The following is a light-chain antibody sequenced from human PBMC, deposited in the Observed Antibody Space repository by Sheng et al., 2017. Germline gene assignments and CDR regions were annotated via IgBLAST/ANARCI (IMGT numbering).Light chain of an antibody. CDR3: QQANSFPRT. Sequence: DIQMTQSPSSVSASVGDRVTITCRASQDIGSWLAWFQQKSGKAPKLLIYAASSLQSGVPSRFSGSGSGADFTLTISSLQPEDFATYYCQQANSFPRTFGQGTKVEIK. J-gene: IGKJ1*01. CDR2: AAS. CDR1: QDIGSW. V-gene: IGKV1-12*01.